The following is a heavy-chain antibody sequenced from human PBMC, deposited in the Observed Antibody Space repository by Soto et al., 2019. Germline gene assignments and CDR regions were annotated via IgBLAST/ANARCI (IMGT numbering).Heavy chain of an antibody. Sequence: SETLSLTCTVSGGSISSGDYYWSWIRQPPGKGLEWIGYIYYSGSTYYNPSLKSRVTISVDTSKNQFSLKLSSVTAADTAVYYCARVDSWYYFDYWGQGTLVTVSS. CDR2: IYYSGST. D-gene: IGHD6-13*01. V-gene: IGHV4-30-4*01. CDR3: ARVDSWYYFDY. J-gene: IGHJ4*02. CDR1: GGSISSGDYY.